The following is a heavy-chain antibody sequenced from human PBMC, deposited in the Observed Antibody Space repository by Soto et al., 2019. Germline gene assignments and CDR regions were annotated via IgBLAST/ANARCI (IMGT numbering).Heavy chain of an antibody. J-gene: IGHJ5*02. CDR2: IYYSGST. CDR1: GGSISSYY. CDR3: ARDNGYYYDSSGYFNWFDP. D-gene: IGHD3-22*01. Sequence: QVQLQESGPGLVKPSETLSLTCTVSGGSISSYYWSWIRQPPGKRLEWIGYIYYSGSTNYNPSLTSRVTISVDTSKNQFSLKLSSVTAADTAVYYCARDNGYYYDSSGYFNWFDPWGQGTLVTVSS. V-gene: IGHV4-59*01.